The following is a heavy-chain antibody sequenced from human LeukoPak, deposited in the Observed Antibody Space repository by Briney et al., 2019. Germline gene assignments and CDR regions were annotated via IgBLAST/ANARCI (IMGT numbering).Heavy chain of an antibody. Sequence: SETLSLTCNVSGGSIRGYYWSWIRQSPEKGLEWIGYIYSSGSTNYNPSLKSRVTMSVDTSKNQLSLKVSSVTAADAAVYYCARVFDSGSQAYFYYMDVWGKGTTVIISS. CDR3: ARVFDSGSQAYFYYMDV. D-gene: IGHD3-10*01. V-gene: IGHV4-59*01. CDR2: IYSSGST. CDR1: GGSIRGYY. J-gene: IGHJ6*03.